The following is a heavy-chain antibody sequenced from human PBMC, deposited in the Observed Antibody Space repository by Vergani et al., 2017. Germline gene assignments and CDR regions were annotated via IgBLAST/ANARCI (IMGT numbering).Heavy chain of an antibody. CDR3: ASFFYDILTGYAPAPPDY. CDR2: IYYSGRT. CDR1: GGSISSSSYY. D-gene: IGHD3-9*01. Sequence: QLQLQESGPGLVKPSETLSLTCTVSGGSISSSSYYWGWIRQPPGKGLEWIGSIYYSGRTYYNPSLKSRVTISVDTSKNQFSLKLSSVTAADTAVYYCASFFYDILTGYAPAPPDYWGQGTLVTVSS. J-gene: IGHJ4*02. V-gene: IGHV4-39*01.